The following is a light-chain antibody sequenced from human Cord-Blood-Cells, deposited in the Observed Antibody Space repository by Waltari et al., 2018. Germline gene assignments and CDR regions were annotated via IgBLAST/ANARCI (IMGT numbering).Light chain of an antibody. CDR1: SSDVGSYNL. CDR3: CSYAGSSTWV. Sequence: QSALTQPASVSGSPGQSITISCTGTSSDVGSYNLVSWYQQHPGKAPKLMIYEGSKRPSWVSNRFSGSKSGNTASLTISGLQAEDEADYSCCSYAGSSTWVFGGGTKLTVL. CDR2: EGS. V-gene: IGLV2-23*01. J-gene: IGLJ3*02.